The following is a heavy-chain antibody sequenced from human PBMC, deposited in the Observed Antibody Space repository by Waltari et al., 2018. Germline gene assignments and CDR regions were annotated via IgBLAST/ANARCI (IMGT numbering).Heavy chain of an antibody. D-gene: IGHD2-15*01. CDR2: IWYDGSNN. V-gene: IGHV3-33*01. J-gene: IGHJ3*02. CDR3: ARETLDLVVVAATPGAFDI. CDR1: GFTFSSYG. Sequence: QVQLVESGGGVVQPGRSLRLSCAASGFTFSSYGMHWVRQAPGKGLEWVAGIWYDGSNNYYAESVKGRFTISRDNSKNTLYLQMNSLRAEDTAVYYCARETLDLVVVAATPGAFDIWGQGTMVTVSS.